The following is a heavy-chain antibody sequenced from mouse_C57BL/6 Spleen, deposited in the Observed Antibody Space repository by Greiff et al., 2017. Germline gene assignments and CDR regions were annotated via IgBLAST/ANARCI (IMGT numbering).Heavy chain of an antibody. J-gene: IGHJ2*01. V-gene: IGHV1-69*01. CDR3: ARARGTAQATSDY. Sequence: QVQLQQSGAELVMPGASVKLSCKASGYTFTSYWMHWVKQRPGQGLEWIGEIDPSDSYTNYNQKFKGKSTLTVDKSSITAYMQLSSLTSEDSAVYYCARARGTAQATSDYWGQGTTLTVSS. CDR1: GYTFTSYW. D-gene: IGHD3-2*02. CDR2: IDPSDSYT.